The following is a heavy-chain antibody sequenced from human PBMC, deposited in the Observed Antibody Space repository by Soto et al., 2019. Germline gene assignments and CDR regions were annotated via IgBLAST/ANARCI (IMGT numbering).Heavy chain of an antibody. D-gene: IGHD3-10*01. CDR2: IYYSGST. CDR1: GGSISSSSYY. J-gene: IGHJ6*02. Sequence: SETLSLTCTVSGGSISSSSYYWGWIRQPPGKGLEWIGSIYYSGSTYYNPSLKSRVTISVDTSKNQLSLKPSSVTAADTAAYYCPRRRIWFGELISYYYYGMDVWGQGTTVT. V-gene: IGHV4-39*01. CDR3: PRRRIWFGELISYYYYGMDV.